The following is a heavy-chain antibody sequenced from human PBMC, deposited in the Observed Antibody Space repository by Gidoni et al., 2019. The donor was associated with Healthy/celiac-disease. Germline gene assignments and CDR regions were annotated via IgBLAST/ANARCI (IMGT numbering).Heavy chain of an antibody. J-gene: IGHJ4*02. CDR2: ISGSGGST. CDR3: AKDQWELLSIDY. D-gene: IGHD1-26*01. CDR1: GFTFSSYA. V-gene: IGHV3-23*01. Sequence: EVQLLESGGGLVQPGGSLRLSCAAPGFTFSSYAMSWVRQAPGKGLEWVSAISGSGGSTYYADSVKGRFTISRDNSKNTLYLQMNSLRAEDTAVYYCAKDQWELLSIDYWGQGTLVTVSS.